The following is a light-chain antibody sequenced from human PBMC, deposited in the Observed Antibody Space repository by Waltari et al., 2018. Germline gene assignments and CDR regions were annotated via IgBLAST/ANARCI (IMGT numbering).Light chain of an antibody. Sequence: QSALTQPPSASGSPGQSVTISCTGTSSDVGAYKYVSWSQQHPGNAPKLLIYEVSKRASGVPDRFSGSKSGNTASLTVSGLQAEDEADYYCASRGASKVFGGGTKLTVL. CDR3: ASRGASKV. CDR1: SSDVGAYKY. CDR2: EVS. V-gene: IGLV2-8*01. J-gene: IGLJ2*01.